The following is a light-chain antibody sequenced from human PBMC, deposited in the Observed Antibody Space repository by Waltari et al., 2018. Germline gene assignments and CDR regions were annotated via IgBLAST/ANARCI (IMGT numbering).Light chain of an antibody. Sequence: QSLLTQAPSASAPPGQRITLTCSGSNSNTRQNTFNWYQQLPGTAPKLLVYRNDQRPSEVPDRFSGSRSGTSASLAISGLQFDDEADYYCATWDDSLNGWVFGGGTRLTVL. CDR1: NSNTRQNT. CDR2: RND. CDR3: ATWDDSLNGWV. V-gene: IGLV1-44*01. J-gene: IGLJ3*02.